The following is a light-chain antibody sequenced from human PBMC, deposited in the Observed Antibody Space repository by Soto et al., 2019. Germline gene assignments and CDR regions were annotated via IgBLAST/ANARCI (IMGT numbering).Light chain of an antibody. J-gene: IGKJ5*01. CDR3: QKRSNWPIT. CDR2: DES. V-gene: IGKV3-11*01. Sequence: VLTQSPATLSLSPGDSATLSCRASQSVSSYLAWYQQKPGQAPRILIYDESNRATGIPDRLSGSGSGTDLNLTISRLEPEDFAVYYCQKRSNWPITCGQGTRLEIK. CDR1: QSVSSY.